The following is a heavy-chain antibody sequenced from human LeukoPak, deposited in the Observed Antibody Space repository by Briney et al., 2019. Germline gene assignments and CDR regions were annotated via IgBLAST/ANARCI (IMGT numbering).Heavy chain of an antibody. CDR1: GFTFSSYS. CDR2: ISSSSSYI. D-gene: IGHD1-7*01. V-gene: IGHV3-21*01. CDR3: ARGYTWNFSPHPPKEDVFDI. J-gene: IGHJ3*02. Sequence: GGSLRLSCAASGFTFSSYSMNWVRQAPGKGLEWVSSISSSSSYIYYADSVKGRFTISRDNAKNSLYLQMNSLRAEDTAVYYCARGYTWNFSPHPPKEDVFDIWGKGTMVTVS.